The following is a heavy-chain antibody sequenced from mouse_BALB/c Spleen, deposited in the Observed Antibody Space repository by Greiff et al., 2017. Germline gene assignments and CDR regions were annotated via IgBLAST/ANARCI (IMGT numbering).Heavy chain of an antibody. J-gene: IGHJ3*01. CDR3: ARVEGYLAWFAY. D-gene: IGHD2-3*01. CDR2: INSNGGST. Sequence: EVKLMESGGGLVQPGGSLKLSCAASGFTFSSYGMSWVRQTPDKRLELVATINSNGGSTYYPDSVKGRFTISRDNAKNTLYLQMSSLKSEDTAMYYCARVEGYLAWFAYWGQGTLVTVSA. V-gene: IGHV5-6-3*01. CDR1: GFTFSSYG.